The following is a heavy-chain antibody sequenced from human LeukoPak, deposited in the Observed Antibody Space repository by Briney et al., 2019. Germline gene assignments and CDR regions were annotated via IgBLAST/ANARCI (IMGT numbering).Heavy chain of an antibody. V-gene: IGHV4-59*12. Sequence: PSETLSLTCTVSGGSISSYYWSWIRQPPGKGLEWLGYIYYSGSTNYNPSLKSRVTISVDTSKNQFSLKLSSVTAADTAVYYCARYYGSGTYSLAYWGQGTLVTVSP. J-gene: IGHJ4*02. CDR2: IYYSGST. CDR1: GGSISSYY. CDR3: ARYYGSGTYSLAY. D-gene: IGHD3-10*01.